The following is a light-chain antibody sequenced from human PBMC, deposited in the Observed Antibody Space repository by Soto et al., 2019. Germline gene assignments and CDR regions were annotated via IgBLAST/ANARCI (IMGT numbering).Light chain of an antibody. CDR1: QSVSNNY. V-gene: IGKV3-20*01. J-gene: IGKJ1*01. Sequence: EIVLRQSPGTLSLSPGERATLSCMASQSVSNNYLAWYQQKPGQAPRLLIYGASNRATGIPDRFSGSGSGTDFTLTISRLEPEDFAVYYCQQYGSSGTFGQGTKV. CDR3: QQYGSSGT. CDR2: GAS.